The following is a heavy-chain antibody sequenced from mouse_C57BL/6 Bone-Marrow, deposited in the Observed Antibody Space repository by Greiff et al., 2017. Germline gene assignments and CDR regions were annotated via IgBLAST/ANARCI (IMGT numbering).Heavy chain of an antibody. CDR1: GYTFTDYN. CDR3: AREAGYYYGSSYGAMDY. J-gene: IGHJ4*01. Sequence: EVKVVESGPELVKPGASVKIPCKASGYTFTDYNMDWVKQSHGKSLEWIGDINPNNGGTIYNQKFKGKATLTVDKSSSTAYMELRSLTSEDTAVXYCAREAGYYYGSSYGAMDYWGQGTSVTVSS. CDR2: INPNNGGT. V-gene: IGHV1-18*01. D-gene: IGHD1-1*01.